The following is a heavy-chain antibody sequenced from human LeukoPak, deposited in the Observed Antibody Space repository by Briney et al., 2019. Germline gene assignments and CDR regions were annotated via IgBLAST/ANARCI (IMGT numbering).Heavy chain of an antibody. CDR2: INAGNGNT. J-gene: IGHJ5*02. V-gene: IGHV1-3*01. CDR1: GYTFTSYA. CDR3: ARAPVTTPWFDP. Sequence: ASVKVSCKASGYTFTSYAMHWVRQAPGQRLEWMGWINAGNGNTKYSQKFQGRVTITRDTSANTAYMELSSLRSEDTAVYYCARAPVTTPWFDPWGQGTPVTVSS. D-gene: IGHD4-17*01.